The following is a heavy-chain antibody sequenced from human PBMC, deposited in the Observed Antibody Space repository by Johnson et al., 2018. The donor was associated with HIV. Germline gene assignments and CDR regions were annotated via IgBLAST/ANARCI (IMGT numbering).Heavy chain of an antibody. V-gene: IGHV3-30*18. Sequence: QVQLVESGGGLAKPAWSPRLSCAASQFIFSNYYMNWVRQAPGKGLEWVAVMSYDGSNKYYADSVKGRFTISRDSSKNTLYLQMNSLRPEDTAVYYCAKDRNWGRLFDGFDIWGRGTMVTVSS. CDR1: QFIFSNYY. D-gene: IGHD7-27*01. CDR2: MSYDGSNK. CDR3: AKDRNWGRLFDGFDI. J-gene: IGHJ3*02.